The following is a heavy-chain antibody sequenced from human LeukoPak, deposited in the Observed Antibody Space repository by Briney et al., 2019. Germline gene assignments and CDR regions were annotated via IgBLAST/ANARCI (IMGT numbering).Heavy chain of an antibody. J-gene: IGHJ3*02. CDR1: GGSISSSSYY. CDR2: IYYSGST. Sequence: SETLSFTCTVSGGSISSSSYYWGWIRQPPGKGLEWIGSIYYSGSTYYNPSLKSRVTISVDTSKNQFSLKLSSVTAADTAVYYCARGGRYFDWLLYRNDAFDIWGQGTMVTVSS. CDR3: ARGGRYFDWLLYRNDAFDI. D-gene: IGHD3-9*01. V-gene: IGHV4-39*07.